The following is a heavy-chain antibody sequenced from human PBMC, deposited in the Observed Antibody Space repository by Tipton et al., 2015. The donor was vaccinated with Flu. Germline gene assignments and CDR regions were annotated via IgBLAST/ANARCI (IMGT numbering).Heavy chain of an antibody. V-gene: IGHV3-30*03. CDR2: TIFDARDI. D-gene: IGHD2/OR15-2a*01. J-gene: IGHJ6*02. Sequence: SLRLSCAASGFTFSSYGLHWVRQAPGKGLEWVAATIFDARDIYYADSVKGRFTISRDNAKRTMYLQMNSLRPEDTAVYYCARNLGVQIWRAGSGVDVWGQGTTVTLPS. CDR1: GFTFSSYG. CDR3: ARNLGVQIWRAGSGVDV.